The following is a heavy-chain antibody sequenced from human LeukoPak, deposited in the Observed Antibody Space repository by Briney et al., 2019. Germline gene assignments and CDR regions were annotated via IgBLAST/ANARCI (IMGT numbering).Heavy chain of an antibody. Sequence: SGGSLRLSCAASGFTFSSYAMSWVRQAPGKGLEWVSAISGSGGSTYYADSVKGRFTISRDNSKNTLYLQMNSLRAEDTAVYYCAKDPTRKIQLWSPNAFDIWGQGTMVTVSS. CDR3: AKDPTRKIQLWSPNAFDI. V-gene: IGHV3-23*01. CDR2: ISGSGGST. CDR1: GFTFSSYA. D-gene: IGHD5-18*01. J-gene: IGHJ3*02.